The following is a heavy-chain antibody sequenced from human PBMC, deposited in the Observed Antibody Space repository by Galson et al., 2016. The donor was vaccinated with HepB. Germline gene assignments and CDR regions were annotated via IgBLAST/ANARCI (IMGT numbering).Heavy chain of an antibody. D-gene: IGHD2-15*01. Sequence: SVKVSCKASGYTFISYDINWVRQAAGQGLEWMGWMNPNSANTDYAQKFQGRVTMTRNTSISTAYMELSSLRSEDTAVYYCAREGGYCSAGRCSSDYYGMDVWGQGTTVTVSS. J-gene: IGHJ6*02. CDR1: GYTFISYD. CDR2: MNPNSANT. V-gene: IGHV1-8*01. CDR3: AREGGYCSAGRCSSDYYGMDV.